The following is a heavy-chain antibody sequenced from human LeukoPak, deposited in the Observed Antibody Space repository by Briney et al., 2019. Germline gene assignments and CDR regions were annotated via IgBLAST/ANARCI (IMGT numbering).Heavy chain of an antibody. CDR2: ISTTGNTI. J-gene: IGHJ4*02. CDR1: GFTFSDYY. Sequence: GGSLRLSCAASGFTFSDYYMTWIRQAPGKGLEWVSYISTTGNTIYYADSVKGRFTISRDNAKNSLYLQMNSLRAEDTAVYYCARRSRGSGTSFDYWGQGTLVTVSS. CDR3: ARRSRGSGTSFDY. D-gene: IGHD1/OR15-1a*01. V-gene: IGHV3-11*01.